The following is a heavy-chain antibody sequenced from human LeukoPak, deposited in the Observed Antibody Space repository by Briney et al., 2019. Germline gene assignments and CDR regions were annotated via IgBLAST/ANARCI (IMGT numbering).Heavy chain of an antibody. CDR2: ISWNSGSI. CDR3: ARGPRRDTPYNWFDP. Sequence: PGRSLRLSCAASGFTFDDYAMHWVRQAPGKGLEWVSGISWNSGSIGYADSVKGRFTISRDNAKNSLYLQMNSLRAEDTAVYYRARGPRRDTPYNWFDPWGQGTLVIVSS. V-gene: IGHV3-9*01. J-gene: IGHJ5*02. CDR1: GFTFDDYA.